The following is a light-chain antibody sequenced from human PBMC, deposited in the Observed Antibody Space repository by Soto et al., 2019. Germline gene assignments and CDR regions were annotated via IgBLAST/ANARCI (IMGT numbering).Light chain of an antibody. CDR2: RAS. CDR1: QSVLYSSNNENC. Sequence: DGVLTQSPDSLSVSLGERATINCKSSQSVLYSSNNENCLAWYQQKPGQPPKLLIYRASTRESGVPDRFSGSGSGTDFTLTTSSLQAEDVAVYYCQQYYSTPRTFGQGTKVDIK. J-gene: IGKJ1*01. V-gene: IGKV4-1*01. CDR3: QQYYSTPRT.